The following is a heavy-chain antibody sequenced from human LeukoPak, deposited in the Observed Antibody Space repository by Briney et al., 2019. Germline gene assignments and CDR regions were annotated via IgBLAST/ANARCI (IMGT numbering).Heavy chain of an antibody. CDR2: INHSGST. J-gene: IGHJ3*02. CDR3: ALGLELRFLEWLSPVDAFDI. Sequence: PSETLSLTCAVYGGSFSGYYWSWIRQPPGKGLEWIGEINHSGSTNYNPSLKSRVTISVDTSKNQFSLKLSSVTAADTAVYYCALGLELRFLEWLSPVDAFDIWGQGTMVTVSS. D-gene: IGHD3-3*01. CDR1: GGSFSGYY. V-gene: IGHV4-34*01.